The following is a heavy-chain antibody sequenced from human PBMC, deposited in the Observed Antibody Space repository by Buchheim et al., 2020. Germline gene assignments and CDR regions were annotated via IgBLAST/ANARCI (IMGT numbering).Heavy chain of an antibody. D-gene: IGHD3-3*01. J-gene: IGHJ4*02. CDR2: IYYSGST. Sequence: QVQLQESGPGLVKPSETLSLTCTVSGGSISSYYWSWIRQPPGKGLEWIGYIYYSGSTNYNPSLKSRVTISVDTSKNQFSLKLSSVTAADTAVYYCARGSSDYDFWSGPRDYWGQGTL. CDR1: GGSISSYY. CDR3: ARGSSDYDFWSGPRDY. V-gene: IGHV4-59*01.